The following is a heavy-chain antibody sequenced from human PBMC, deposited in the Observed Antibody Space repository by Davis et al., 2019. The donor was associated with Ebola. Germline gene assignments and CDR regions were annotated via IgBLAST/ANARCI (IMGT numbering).Heavy chain of an antibody. CDR1: GGSISSSNW. Sequence: MPSETLSLTCTVSGGSISSSNWWSWVRQPPGKGLEWIGEIYHSGSTNYNPSLKSRVTISVDKSKNQFSLNLNSVTAADTAVYYCARRPDPAYVNGMDVWGQGTRVNVSS. CDR2: IYHSGST. V-gene: IGHV4-4*02. J-gene: IGHJ6*02. CDR3: ARRPDPAYVNGMDV. D-gene: IGHD1-14*01.